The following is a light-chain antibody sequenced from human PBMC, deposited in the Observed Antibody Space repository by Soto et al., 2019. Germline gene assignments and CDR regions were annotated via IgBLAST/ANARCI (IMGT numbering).Light chain of an antibody. V-gene: IGKV3-20*01. CDR2: GAS. CDR1: QSVRNNN. CDR3: HQYNSSPPDT. J-gene: IGKJ2*01. Sequence: EIVLTQSPGTLSLSPGEGATLSCRASQSVRNNNLAWYQQKPGQAPRLLIYGASRRATGIPDRFSGSGSGTDFPLTISRLEPEDFAVYYCHQYNSSPPDTFGQGTKLEIK.